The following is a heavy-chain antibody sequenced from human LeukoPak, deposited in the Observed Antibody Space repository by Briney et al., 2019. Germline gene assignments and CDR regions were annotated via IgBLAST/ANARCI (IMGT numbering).Heavy chain of an antibody. J-gene: IGHJ4*02. CDR2: FDPEDGET. Sequence: ATVKVSCKVSGYTLTELSMHWVRQAPGKGLEWMGGFDPEDGETIYAQKFQGRVTMTEDTSTDTAYMELGSLRSEDTAVYYCATVASGYETYLGYWGQGTLVTVSS. CDR1: GYTLTELS. V-gene: IGHV1-24*01. D-gene: IGHD5-12*01. CDR3: ATVASGYETYLGY.